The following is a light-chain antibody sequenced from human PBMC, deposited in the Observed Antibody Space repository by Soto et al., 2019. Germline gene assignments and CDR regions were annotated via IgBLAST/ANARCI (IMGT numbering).Light chain of an antibody. CDR2: AAS. Sequence: AIRMTQSPSSFSASIGDRVTITCRASQGISSYLAWYQQKPGKAPKLLIYAASTLQSGVPSRFSGSGSGTDFTLTISCLQSEDFATYYFQQYYSYPRTFGQGTKLEIK. CDR1: QGISSY. J-gene: IGKJ2*01. CDR3: QQYYSYPRT. V-gene: IGKV1-8*01.